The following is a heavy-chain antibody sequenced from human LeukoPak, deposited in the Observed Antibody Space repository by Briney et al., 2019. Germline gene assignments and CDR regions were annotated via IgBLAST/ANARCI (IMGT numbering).Heavy chain of an antibody. CDR3: ARDGGYYYDSSGYYFEY. Sequence: ASVKVSCKASGNTFTSYGISWVRQAPGQGLEWMGWISGHNGNTNYAQKLQGGVTMTTDTSTSTAYMELRSLRSDDTAVYYCARDGGYYYDSSGYYFEYWGQGTLVTVSS. V-gene: IGHV1-18*01. J-gene: IGHJ4*02. CDR2: ISGHNGNT. CDR1: GNTFTSYG. D-gene: IGHD3-22*01.